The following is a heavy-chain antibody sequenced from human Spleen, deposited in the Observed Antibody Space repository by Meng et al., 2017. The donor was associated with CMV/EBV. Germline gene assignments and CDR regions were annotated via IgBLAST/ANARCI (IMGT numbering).Heavy chain of an antibody. J-gene: IGHJ6*02. CDR1: GYTFTGYY. D-gene: IGHD2-2*01. CDR2: INPNSGGT. Sequence: ASVKVSCKASGYTFTGYYMHWMRQAPGQGLEWMGWINPNSGGTNYAQKFQGRVTMTRDTSISTAYMELSRLRSDDTAVYYCARPYCSSTSCSSRFGMDVWGQGTTVTVSS. CDR3: ARPYCSSTSCSSRFGMDV. V-gene: IGHV1-2*02.